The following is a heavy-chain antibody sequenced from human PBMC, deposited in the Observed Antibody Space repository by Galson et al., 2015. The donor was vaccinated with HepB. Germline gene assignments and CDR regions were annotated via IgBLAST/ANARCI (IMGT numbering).Heavy chain of an antibody. J-gene: IGHJ5*02. CDR1: GGSTRSRSYY. Sequence: SETLSLTCTVSGGSTRSRSYYWGWIRQPPGKGLEWIGSIYYSGSAHYNPSLESRVSISVDTSNNQFSLKLYSVTAADTAVYYCARQDYYGSGSYYRSYNWFDPWGQGTPVTVSS. D-gene: IGHD3-10*01. CDR3: ARQDYYGSGSYYRSYNWFDP. V-gene: IGHV4-39*01. CDR2: IYYSGSA.